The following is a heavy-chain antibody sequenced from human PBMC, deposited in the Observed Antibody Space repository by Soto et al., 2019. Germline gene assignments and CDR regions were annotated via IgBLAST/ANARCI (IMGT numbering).Heavy chain of an antibody. D-gene: IGHD6-19*01. V-gene: IGHV6-1*01. J-gene: IGHJ4*02. CDR3: ARETWLSSGWHQFDY. CDR1: GDRVSSNSAA. CDR2: TYYRSKWYN. Sequence: QSQTLSLTCAISGDRVSSNSAAWNWIRQSPSRGLEWLGRTYYRSKWYNDYAVSVKSRITINPDTSKNQFSLQLNSVTPEDTAVYYCARETWLSSGWHQFDYWGQGTLVTVSS.